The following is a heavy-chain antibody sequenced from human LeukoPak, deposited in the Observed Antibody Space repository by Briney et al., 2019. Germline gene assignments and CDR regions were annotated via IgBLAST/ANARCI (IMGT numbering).Heavy chain of an antibody. J-gene: IGHJ3*02. D-gene: IGHD4-11*01. CDR1: GFTFDDYA. V-gene: IGHV3-9*01. Sequence: PGGSLRLSCAASGFTFDDYAMHWVRQAPGKGLEWVSGISWNSGSIGYADSVKGRFTISRDNAKNSLYLQMNSLRAEDTALYYCAKDMATVTTFDAFDIWGPGTMVTVSS. CDR2: ISWNSGSI. CDR3: AKDMATVTTFDAFDI.